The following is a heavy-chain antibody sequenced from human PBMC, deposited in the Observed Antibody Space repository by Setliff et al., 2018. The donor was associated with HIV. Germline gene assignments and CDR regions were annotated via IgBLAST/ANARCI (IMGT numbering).Heavy chain of an antibody. CDR2: IISDSSYI. Sequence: GGSLRLSCAASGLTFSSYRMNWVRQAPGKGLEWVSFIISDSSYIFYTDSVKGRFTISRDNARNSLYLQMNSLRADDTAVYYCARDGTTFLAAMDVWGKGTTVTVSS. CDR1: GLTFSSYR. D-gene: IGHD3-3*02. CDR3: ARDGTTFLAAMDV. V-gene: IGHV3-21*01. J-gene: IGHJ6*03.